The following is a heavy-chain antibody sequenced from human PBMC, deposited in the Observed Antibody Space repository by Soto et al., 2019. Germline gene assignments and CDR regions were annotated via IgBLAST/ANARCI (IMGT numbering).Heavy chain of an antibody. D-gene: IGHD5-18*01. J-gene: IGHJ4*02. Sequence: SETLSLTCTVSGGSVSSGSYYWSWIRQPPGKGLEWIGYIYYSGSTNYNPSLKSRVTISVDTSKNQFSLKLSSVTAADTAVYYCARGDTAMVIDYWGQGTLVTVSS. CDR1: GGSVSSGSYY. V-gene: IGHV4-61*01. CDR3: ARGDTAMVIDY. CDR2: IYYSGST.